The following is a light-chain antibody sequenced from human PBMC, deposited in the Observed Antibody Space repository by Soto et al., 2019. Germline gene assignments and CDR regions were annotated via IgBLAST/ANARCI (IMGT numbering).Light chain of an antibody. CDR1: QGISNY. CDR3: QKYNSAPWT. CDR2: AAS. Sequence: DIQMTQPPSSRSTSVGDRVTSTCRASQGISNYLAWYQQKPGKVPKLLIYAASTLQSGVPSRFSGSGSGTDFTLTISSLQPEDVATYYCQKYNSAPWTFGQGTKVDI. J-gene: IGKJ1*01. V-gene: IGKV1-27*01.